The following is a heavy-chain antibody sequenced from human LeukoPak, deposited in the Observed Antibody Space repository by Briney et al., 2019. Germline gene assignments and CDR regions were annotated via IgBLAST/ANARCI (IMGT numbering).Heavy chain of an antibody. V-gene: IGHV1-69*04. J-gene: IGHJ4*02. Sequence: ASVKVSSKASGGTFSSYAISWVRQAPGQGLEWMGRIIPILGIANYAQKFQGRVTITADKSTSTAYMELSSLRSEDTAVYYCARDLHINYFDYWGQGTLVTVSS. CDR1: GGTFSSYA. CDR2: IIPILGIA. CDR3: ARDLHINYFDY.